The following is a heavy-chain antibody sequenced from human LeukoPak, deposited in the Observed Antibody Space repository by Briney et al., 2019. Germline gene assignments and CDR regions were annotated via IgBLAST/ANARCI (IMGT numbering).Heavy chain of an antibody. V-gene: IGHV3-23*01. Sequence: PGGSLRLSCAASGFTFSSYSMNWVRQAPGKGLEWVSAISGSGGSTYYADSVKGRFTISRDNSKNTLYLQMNSLRAEDTAVYYCARKLRNDVIYDYWGQGTLVTVST. CDR2: ISGSGGST. J-gene: IGHJ4*02. D-gene: IGHD1-1*01. CDR3: ARKLRNDVIYDY. CDR1: GFTFSSYS.